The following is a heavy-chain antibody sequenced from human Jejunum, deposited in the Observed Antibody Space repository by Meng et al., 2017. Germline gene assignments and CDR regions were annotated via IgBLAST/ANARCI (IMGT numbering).Heavy chain of an antibody. CDR2: IHSSGST. D-gene: IGHD5-24*01. Sequence: SETLSLTCTVSGASVSSGNYYWTWVRQPAGKGLEWIGRIHSSGSTSYNSALKSRVTISRDTSKNQFSLKLTSVTAADTAVYHCAGERQNSGYNQGYFDHWGQGTLVTVSS. CDR1: GASVSSGNYY. CDR3: AGERQNSGYNQGYFDH. J-gene: IGHJ4*02. V-gene: IGHV4-61*02.